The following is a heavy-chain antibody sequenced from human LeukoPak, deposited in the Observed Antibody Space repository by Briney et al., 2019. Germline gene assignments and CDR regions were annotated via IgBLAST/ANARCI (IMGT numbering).Heavy chain of an antibody. CDR1: GDTFSSHS. D-gene: IGHD1-26*01. Sequence: SVTVSCKASGDTFSSHSLSWVRQAPGQELEWMGRIISVFGTTNYAQKFQGRLTISADESSRTAYMELSSLRSEDTAVYFCATEWADAFDIWGQGTMVTVSS. V-gene: IGHV1-69*13. CDR2: IISVFGTT. J-gene: IGHJ3*02. CDR3: ATEWADAFDI.